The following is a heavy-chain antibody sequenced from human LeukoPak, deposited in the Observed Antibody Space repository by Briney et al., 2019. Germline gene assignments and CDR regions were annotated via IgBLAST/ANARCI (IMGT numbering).Heavy chain of an antibody. CDR1: GGSISSYY. D-gene: IGHD2-2*02. Sequence: SETLSLTCTVSGGSISSYYWSWIRQPAGKGLEWIGRIYTSGSTNYNPSLKSRVTMSVDTSKNQFSLKLSSVTAADTAVYYCARDDRYCSSTSCYRSLYWYFDLWGRGTLVTVSS. V-gene: IGHV4-4*07. CDR3: ARDDRYCSSTSCYRSLYWYFDL. J-gene: IGHJ2*01. CDR2: IYTSGST.